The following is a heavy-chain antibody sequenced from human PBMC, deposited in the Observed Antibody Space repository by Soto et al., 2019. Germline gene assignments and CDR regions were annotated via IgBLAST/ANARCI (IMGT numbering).Heavy chain of an antibody. CDR2: FSFDGGYK. J-gene: IGHJ4*02. V-gene: IGHV3-30*03. CDR1: GFTFSNYG. CDR3: ARCDGSATYCFFFAY. Sequence: PGGSLRLSCAASGFTFSNYGMHWVRQVPGKGLEWVAVFSFDGGYKYYADSVKGRFAISRDNSKNTLFLQMNSLRAEDTAVYFCARCDGSATYCFFFAYWGQGTPVTVSS. D-gene: IGHD3-10*01.